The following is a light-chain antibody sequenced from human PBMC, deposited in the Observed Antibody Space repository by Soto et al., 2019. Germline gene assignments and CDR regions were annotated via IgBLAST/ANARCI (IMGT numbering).Light chain of an antibody. V-gene: IGKV2-28*01. J-gene: IGKJ1*01. CDR1: QSLLHSNGYNY. CDR3: MQPLQSWT. CDR2: LGS. Sequence: LSLPVTPREPASISCRSSQSLLHSNGYNYLDWYLQKPGQSPQLLIYLGSNRASGVPDRFSGSGSGTDFTLKISRVEAEDVGVYYCMQPLQSWTFGQGTKVDI.